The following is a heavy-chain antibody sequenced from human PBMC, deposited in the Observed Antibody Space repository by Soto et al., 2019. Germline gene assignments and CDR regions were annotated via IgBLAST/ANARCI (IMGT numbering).Heavy chain of an antibody. J-gene: IGHJ6*02. CDR3: ARDTFDYYYGMDV. CDR1: GYSISSGYY. Sequence: PSETLSLTCXVSGYSISSGYYWGWIRQPPGKGLEWIGSIYHSGSTYYNPSLKSRVTISVDTSKNQFSLKLSSVTAADTAVYYCARDTFDYYYGMDVWGQGTTVTVSS. V-gene: IGHV4-38-2*02. CDR2: IYHSGST.